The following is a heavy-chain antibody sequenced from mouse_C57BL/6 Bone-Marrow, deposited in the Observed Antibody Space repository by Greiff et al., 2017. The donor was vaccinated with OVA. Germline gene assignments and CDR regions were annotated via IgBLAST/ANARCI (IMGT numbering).Heavy chain of an antibody. CDR3: TQLGLGFAY. V-gene: IGHV1-5*01. CDR2: IYTGNSDT. J-gene: IGHJ3*01. Sequence: VQLQQSGPVLARPGASVKMSCKTSGYTFTSYWMHWVNQRPGQGLEWIGAIYTGNSDTSYNQKVKGKAKLTAVTSDSTAYMELSSLTNEDSAVYYCTQLGLGFAYWGQGTLVSVSA. CDR1: GYTFTSYW. D-gene: IGHD4-1*02.